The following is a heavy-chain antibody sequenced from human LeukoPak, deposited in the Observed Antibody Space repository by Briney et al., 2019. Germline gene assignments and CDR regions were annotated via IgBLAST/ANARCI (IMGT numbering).Heavy chain of an antibody. CDR1: GGSMTTHH. CDR2: VFDSGRT. Sequence: SETLSLTCTVSGGSMTTHHWNWIRQTPGKGLEWIGYVFDSGRTKVNPSLTSRVTLSTDTSMNQLSLRLSSVTAADTAVYYCTAIKRGDIFGYFDFWGQGILVTVSS. D-gene: IGHD5-18*01. CDR3: TAIKRGDIFGYFDF. V-gene: IGHV4-59*11. J-gene: IGHJ4*02.